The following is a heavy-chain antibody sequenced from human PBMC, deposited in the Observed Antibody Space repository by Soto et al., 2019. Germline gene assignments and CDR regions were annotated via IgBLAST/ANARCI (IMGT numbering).Heavy chain of an antibody. CDR2: ISPSGSTI. CDR3: ARCRHYFDY. CDR1: GFTFSSYE. Sequence: GGSLRLSCVASGFTFSSYEMNWVRQAPGKGLEWISYISPSGSTIYYADSVKGRFTTSRDNAKNSLYLQMISLRAEDTAVYYCARCRHYFDYWGQGTLVTVSS. J-gene: IGHJ4*02. V-gene: IGHV3-48*03.